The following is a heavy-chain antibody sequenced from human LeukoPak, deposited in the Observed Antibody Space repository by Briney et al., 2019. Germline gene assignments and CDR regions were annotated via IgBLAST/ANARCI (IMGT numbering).Heavy chain of an antibody. D-gene: IGHD3-16*01. CDR3: ARGSYYDYVWGSYSPYFDY. Sequence: TASETLSLTCTVSGGSISSYYWSWIRQPPGKGLEWIGYIYYSGSTNYNPSLKSRVTISVDTSKNQFSLKLSSVTAADTAVYYCARGSYYDYVWGSYSPYFDYWGQGTLVTVSS. CDR1: GGSISSYY. V-gene: IGHV4-59*08. J-gene: IGHJ4*02. CDR2: IYYSGST.